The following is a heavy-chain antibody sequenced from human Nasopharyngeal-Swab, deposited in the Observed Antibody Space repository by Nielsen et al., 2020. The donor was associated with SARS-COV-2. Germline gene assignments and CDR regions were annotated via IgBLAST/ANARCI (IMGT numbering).Heavy chain of an antibody. V-gene: IGHV3-20*01. Sequence: GESLKISCAASGFTFDDYGMSWVRQAPGKGLEWVSGINWNGGSTGYADSVKGRFTISRDNAKNSLYLQMNSLRAEDTALYHCARDVAAAGIHWFDPWGQRTLVTVSS. CDR2: INWNGGST. CDR3: ARDVAAAGIHWFDP. J-gene: IGHJ5*02. D-gene: IGHD6-13*01. CDR1: GFTFDDYG.